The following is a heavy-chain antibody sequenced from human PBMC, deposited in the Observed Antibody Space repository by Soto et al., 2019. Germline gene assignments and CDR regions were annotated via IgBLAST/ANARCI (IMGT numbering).Heavy chain of an antibody. D-gene: IGHD2-15*01. CDR2: ISYDGSNK. CDR3: HTRSSSFRSEGCYSHDVMDV. Sequence: PGGSLRLSCAASGFTFSSYAMHWVRQAPGKGLEWVAVISYDGSNKYYADSVKGRFTISRDNSKNTLYRQMNSLRAEDTAVYYSHTRSSSFRSEGCYSHDVMDVWGQG. J-gene: IGHJ6*02. V-gene: IGHV3-30-3*01. CDR1: GFTFSSYA.